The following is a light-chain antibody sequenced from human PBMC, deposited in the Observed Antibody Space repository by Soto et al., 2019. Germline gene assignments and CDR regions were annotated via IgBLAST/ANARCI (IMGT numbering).Light chain of an antibody. CDR1: TSDVGGYNY. CDR3: SSYTTIKTVV. CDR2: EVS. J-gene: IGLJ2*01. Sequence: QSVLTQPASVSGSPGQSITISCTGTTSDVGGYNYVSWYQQYPGKAPKLIIFEVSNRPSGISDRFSGFKSANTAYLTISGVQPEDEADFHCSSYTTIKTVVFGGGTKLTVL. V-gene: IGLV2-14*01.